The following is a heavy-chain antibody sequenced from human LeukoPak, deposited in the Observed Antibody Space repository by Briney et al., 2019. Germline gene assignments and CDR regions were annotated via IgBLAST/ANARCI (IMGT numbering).Heavy chain of an antibody. CDR1: GYTFTSYA. D-gene: IGHD4-17*01. Sequence: VASVKVSCKASGYTFTSYAMNWVRQAPGQGLEWMGWINTNTGNPTYAQGFTGRFVFSLDTSVSTAYLQISSLKAEDTAVYYCARAYMTTVTSIFDYWGQGTPVTVSS. J-gene: IGHJ4*02. CDR2: INTNTGNP. V-gene: IGHV7-4-1*02. CDR3: ARAYMTTVTSIFDY.